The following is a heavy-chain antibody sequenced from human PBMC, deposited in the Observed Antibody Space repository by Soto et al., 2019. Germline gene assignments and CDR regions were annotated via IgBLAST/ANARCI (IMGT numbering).Heavy chain of an antibody. J-gene: IGHJ6*02. CDR2: MNPNSGNT. CDR3: ARSPRTYYDILTGLFRRGDYYYGMDV. CDR1: GYTFTSYD. D-gene: IGHD3-9*01. V-gene: IGHV1-8*01. Sequence: ASVKVSCKASGYTFTSYDINWVRKATGQGLEWMGWMNPNSGNTGYAQKFQGRVTMTRNTSISTAYMELSSLRSEDTAVYYCARSPRTYYDILTGLFRRGDYYYGMDVWGQGTTVTVSS.